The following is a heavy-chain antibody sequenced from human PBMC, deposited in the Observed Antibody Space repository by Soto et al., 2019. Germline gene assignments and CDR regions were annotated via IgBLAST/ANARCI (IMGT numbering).Heavy chain of an antibody. V-gene: IGHV3-23*01. CDR1: GFTFSSYA. J-gene: IGHJ4*02. CDR3: AKGDYSSSWYDY. CDR2: ISGSGGST. D-gene: IGHD6-13*01. Sequence: GESLKISCAASGFTFSSYAMSWVRQAPGKGLEWVSAISGSGGSTYYADSVKGRFTISRDNSKNTLYLQMNSLRAEDTAVYYCAKGDYSSSWYDYWGQGTLVTVSS.